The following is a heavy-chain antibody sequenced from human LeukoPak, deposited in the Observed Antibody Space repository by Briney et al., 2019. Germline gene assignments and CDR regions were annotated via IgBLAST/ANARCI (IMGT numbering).Heavy chain of an antibody. CDR3: ARDGSGSYNWFDP. J-gene: IGHJ5*02. CDR1: GGSISSGDYY. CDR2: IYYSGST. Sequence: PSQTLSLTCTVSGGSISSGDYYWSWIRQPPGKGLEWFGYIYYSGSTYYNPSLKSRVTISVDTSKNQFSLKLSSVTAADTAVYYCARDGSGSYNWFDPWGQGTLVTVSS. D-gene: IGHD1-26*01. V-gene: IGHV4-30-4*01.